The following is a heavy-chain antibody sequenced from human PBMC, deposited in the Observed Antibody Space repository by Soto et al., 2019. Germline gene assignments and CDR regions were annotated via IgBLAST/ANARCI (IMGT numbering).Heavy chain of an antibody. CDR1: GFTFDYYW. D-gene: IGHD1-26*01. V-gene: IGHV3-74*01. CDR3: XXXDRGAFDL. Sequence: EVQLVESGGGLVQPGESLRLSCAASGFTFDYYWMHWVRQAPGKGLVWVSRIHSDGTSTTYADSVKGRFTISRDNAKXXXXXXXXXXXXXXXXXXXXXXXDRGAFDLWGQGTVVTVSS. CDR2: IHSDGTST. J-gene: IGHJ3*01.